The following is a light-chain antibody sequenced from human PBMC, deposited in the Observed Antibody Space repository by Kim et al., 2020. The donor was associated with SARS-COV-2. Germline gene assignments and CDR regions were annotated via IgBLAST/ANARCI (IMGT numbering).Light chain of an antibody. CDR1: QSVSSN. Sequence: VSPGEGASLSCRASQSVSSNLAWYQHKPGQAPRLLIYGASTRATGLPARFSGSGSGTEFTLTITSLQSEDFAVYYCQQYYKWPLTFGGGTKVDIK. J-gene: IGKJ4*01. CDR3: QQYYKWPLT. CDR2: GAS. V-gene: IGKV3-15*01.